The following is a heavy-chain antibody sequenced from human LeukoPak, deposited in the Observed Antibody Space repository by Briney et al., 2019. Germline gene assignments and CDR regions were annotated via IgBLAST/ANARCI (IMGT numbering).Heavy chain of an antibody. CDR2: IYYTGST. Sequence: SETLSLTCAVYGGSFSGYYWSWIRQPPGKGLEWIGYIYYTGSTDYNPSLKSRVAVSVDTSKNQFSLKLSSVTAADTAVYYCARGSKAAPGTFDYWGQGTLVTVSS. J-gene: IGHJ4*02. V-gene: IGHV4-59*01. CDR1: GGSFSGYY. D-gene: IGHD6-13*01. CDR3: ARGSKAAPGTFDY.